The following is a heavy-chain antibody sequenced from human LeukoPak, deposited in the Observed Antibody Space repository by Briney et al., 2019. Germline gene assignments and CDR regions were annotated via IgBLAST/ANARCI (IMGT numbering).Heavy chain of an antibody. J-gene: IGHJ5*02. V-gene: IGHV4-39*07. CDR3: ARVGTNNWFDP. CDR1: GGSISSSSYY. CDR2: IYYSGRT. Sequence: SETLSLTCTVSGGSISSSSYYWGWIRQPPGKGLEWIGSIYYSGRTYYNPSLKSRVTISVDTSKNQFSLKLSSVTAADTAVYYCARVGTNNWFDPWGQGTLVTVSS. D-gene: IGHD1-26*01.